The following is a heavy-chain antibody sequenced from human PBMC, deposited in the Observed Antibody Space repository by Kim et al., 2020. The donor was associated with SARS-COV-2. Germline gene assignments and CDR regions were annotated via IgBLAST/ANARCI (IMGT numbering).Heavy chain of an antibody. V-gene: IGHV5-51*01. CDR1: GYRFTTYW. Sequence: GESLKISCKGSGYRFTTYWIGWVRQMPGKGPGWVGIIYPGDSDNRYSPSFQGQVTIPADKSITTAYLQWGSLKASDTAMYYCARRADREYFQLWGQGTLVTVSS. J-gene: IGHJ1*01. CDR2: IYPGDSDN. CDR3: ARRADREYFQL.